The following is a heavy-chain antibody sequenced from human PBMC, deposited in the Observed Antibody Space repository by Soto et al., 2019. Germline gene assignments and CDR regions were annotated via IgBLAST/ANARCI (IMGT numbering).Heavy chain of an antibody. V-gene: IGHV4-59*01. CDR3: ARRSAIYYFDY. CDR1: GGSISSYY. Sequence: SETLSLTCTVSGGSISSYYWSWIRQPPGKGLEWIGYIYYSGSTNYNPSLKSRVTISVDTSKNQFSLKLSSVTAADTAVYYCARRSAIYYFDYWGQGTPVTVSS. J-gene: IGHJ4*02. CDR2: IYYSGST.